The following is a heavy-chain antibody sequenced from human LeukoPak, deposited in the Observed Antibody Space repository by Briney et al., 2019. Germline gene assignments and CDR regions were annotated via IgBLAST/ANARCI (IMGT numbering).Heavy chain of an antibody. Sequence: SETLSLTCTVSGYSISSGYYWGWIRQPPGKGLEWIGSIYHSGSTYYNPSLKSRVTISVDTSKNQFSLKLSSVTAADTAVYYCAREGYYGSGSTLGGQGTLVTVSS. CDR2: IYHSGST. D-gene: IGHD3-10*01. CDR3: AREGYYGSGSTL. CDR1: GYSISSGYY. V-gene: IGHV4-38-2*02. J-gene: IGHJ4*02.